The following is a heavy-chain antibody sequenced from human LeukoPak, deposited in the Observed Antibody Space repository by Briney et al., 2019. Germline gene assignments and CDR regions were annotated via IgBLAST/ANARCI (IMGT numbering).Heavy chain of an antibody. CDR2: IRSKANSHAT. Sequence: PGGSLRLSCAASGFTFSGSAMHWVRQASGKGLEWVGRIRSKANSHATAYAASVKGRFTISRDDSKNTAYLQMNSLKTEDTAVYYCTRQKTEQWLVYDTDAFDIWGQGTMVTVSS. V-gene: IGHV3-73*01. CDR3: TRQKTEQWLVYDTDAFDI. D-gene: IGHD6-19*01. CDR1: GFTFSGSA. J-gene: IGHJ3*02.